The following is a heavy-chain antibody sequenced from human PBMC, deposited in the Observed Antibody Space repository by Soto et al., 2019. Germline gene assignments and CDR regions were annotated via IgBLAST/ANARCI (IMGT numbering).Heavy chain of an antibody. J-gene: IGHJ4*02. CDR2: IGDNGGNT. CDR3: AKEAGFSSGYYFDF. Sequence: PGGSLRLSCAASGFTFTGYAMSWVRQAPGKGLEWVSSIGDNGGNTYYADPVKGRFTVSTDNSKNTLYLQMNSLRAEDTAVYYCAKEAGFSSGYYFDFWGQGTLVTVYS. CDR1: GFTFTGYA. D-gene: IGHD3-22*01. V-gene: IGHV3-23*01.